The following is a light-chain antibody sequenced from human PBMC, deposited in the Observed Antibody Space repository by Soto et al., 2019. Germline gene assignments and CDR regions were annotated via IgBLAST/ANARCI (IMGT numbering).Light chain of an antibody. CDR2: DVT. CDR1: SSDIGGYNY. V-gene: IGLV2-14*03. Sequence: QSALTQPASVSGSPGQSITISYTGTSSDIGGYNYVCWYQQHPGKAPKLIIHDVTERPSGVSYRFSGSKSGNTASLTISGLQAGDEADYYCTSYTSTSLYVFGTGTKLTVL. CDR3: TSYTSTSLYV. J-gene: IGLJ1*01.